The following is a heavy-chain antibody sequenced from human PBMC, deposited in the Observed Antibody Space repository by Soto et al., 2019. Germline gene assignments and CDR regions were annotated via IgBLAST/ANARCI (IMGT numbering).Heavy chain of an antibody. CDR1: GFTFSDYY. V-gene: IGHV3-11*01. CDR3: ARDQTTEVVMSPFDI. J-gene: IGHJ3*02. CDR2: ISSSGSTI. D-gene: IGHD3-22*01. Sequence: PGGSLRLSCAASGFTFSDYYMSWIRQAPGKGLEWVSYISSSGSTIYYADSVKGRFTISRDNAKNSLYLQMNSLRAEDTAVYYCARDQTTEVVMSPFDIWGQGTMVTVSS.